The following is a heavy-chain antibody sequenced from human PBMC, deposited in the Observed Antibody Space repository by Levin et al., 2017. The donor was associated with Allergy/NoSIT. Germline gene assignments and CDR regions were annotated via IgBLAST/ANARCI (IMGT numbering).Heavy chain of an antibody. CDR2: IDPFSGDT. CDR3: AGFHPTYQLIGNPPKDFYYGLDV. CDR1: GYTFTGYY. J-gene: IGHJ6*02. D-gene: IGHD2-2*01. V-gene: IGHV1-2*02. Sequence: GESLKISCKASGYTFTGYYVHWVRQAPGQGLEWMGWIDPFSGDTNYAQKFQGKVTMTRDTMNTAYLELSRLRSDDTAVYYCAGFHPTYQLIGNPPKDFYYGLDVWGQGTTVIVSS.